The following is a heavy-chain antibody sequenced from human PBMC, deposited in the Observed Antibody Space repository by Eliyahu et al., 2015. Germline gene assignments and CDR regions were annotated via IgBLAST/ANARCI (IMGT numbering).Heavy chain of an antibody. J-gene: IGHJ6*03. CDR2: INSDGSST. V-gene: IGHV3-74*01. Sequence: EVQLVESGGGLVQXGGSLRLXCXASGFTXSSYWMXWVRQAPGKGLVWVXRINSDGSSTSYADSVKGRFTISRDNAKNTLYLQMNSLRAEDTAVYYCALYYMDVWGKGTTVTVSS. CDR1: GFTXSSYW. CDR3: ALYYMDV.